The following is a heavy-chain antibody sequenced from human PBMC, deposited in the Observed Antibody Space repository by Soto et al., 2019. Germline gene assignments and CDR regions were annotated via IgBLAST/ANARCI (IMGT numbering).Heavy chain of an antibody. CDR1: GFTFTYYA. CDR2: ISANGQGI. D-gene: IGHD2-2*01. Sequence: PGGSLRLSCTASGFTFTYYAFSWVRQAPGKGLEWVSAISANGQGIYYADSVRGRFTTSRDNSKNTVFLHMDSLRAEDTAVYYCAKDRDYPRDQFHYWGQGTLVTVSS. V-gene: IGHV3-23*01. CDR3: AKDRDYPRDQFHY. J-gene: IGHJ4*02.